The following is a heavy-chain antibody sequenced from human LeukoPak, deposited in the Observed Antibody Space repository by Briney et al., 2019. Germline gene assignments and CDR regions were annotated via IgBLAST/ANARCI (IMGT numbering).Heavy chain of an antibody. CDR1: GYSISSGYY. Sequence: NPSETLSLTCTVSGYSISSGYYWGWIRQPPGQGLEWIGSIYHSGSTYYNPSLKSRVTISVDTSENQFSLKLSSVTAADTAVYYCARSRGDYVYYYYYMDVWGKGTTVTVSS. J-gene: IGHJ6*03. V-gene: IGHV4-38-2*02. CDR2: IYHSGST. D-gene: IGHD4-17*01. CDR3: ARSRGDYVYYYYYMDV.